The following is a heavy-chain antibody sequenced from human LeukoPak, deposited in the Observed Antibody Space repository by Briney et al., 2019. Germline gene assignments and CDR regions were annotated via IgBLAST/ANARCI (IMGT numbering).Heavy chain of an antibody. D-gene: IGHD6-19*01. Sequence: GGSLRLSCAASGFTFSSYSMNWVRQAPGKGLEWVSSISSSSSYIYYADSVKGRSTISRDNAKNSLYLQMNSLRAEDTAVYYCARLAYSSGVPFVDYWGQGTLVTVSS. J-gene: IGHJ4*02. CDR1: GFTFSSYS. CDR2: ISSSSSYI. CDR3: ARLAYSSGVPFVDY. V-gene: IGHV3-21*01.